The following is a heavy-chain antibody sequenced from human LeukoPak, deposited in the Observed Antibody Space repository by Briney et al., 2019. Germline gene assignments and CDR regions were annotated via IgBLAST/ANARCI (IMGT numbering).Heavy chain of an antibody. CDR3: CGSGWFAGPFGY. D-gene: IGHD6-19*01. V-gene: IGHV4-39*07. CDR2: MHYSGGT. CDR1: GGSITKNGYY. J-gene: IGHJ4*02. Sequence: SEPLSLTCSVSGGSITKNGYYWGWIRQSPETGLEWIGSMHYSGGTYYNPSLNSRVTISVDTSKNQFSLKLTSVTAADTAVYYCCGSGWFAGPFGYWGQGALVTVSS.